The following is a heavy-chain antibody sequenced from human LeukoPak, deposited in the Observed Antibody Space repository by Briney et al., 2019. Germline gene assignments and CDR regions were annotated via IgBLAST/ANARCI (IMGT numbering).Heavy chain of an antibody. CDR3: ARGPYSSGWYSRCFDP. D-gene: IGHD6-19*01. CDR1: GGSISSSSYY. CDR2: IYYSGST. V-gene: IGHV4-39*07. J-gene: IGHJ5*02. Sequence: PSETLSLTCTVSGGSISSSSYYWGWIRQPPGKGLEWIGSIYYSGSTYYNPSLKSRVTISVDTSKNQFSLKLSSVTAADTAVYYSARGPYSSGWYSRCFDPWGQGTLVTVSS.